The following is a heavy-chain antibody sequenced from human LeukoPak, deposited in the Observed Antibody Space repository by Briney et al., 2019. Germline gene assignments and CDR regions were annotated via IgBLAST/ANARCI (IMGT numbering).Heavy chain of an antibody. J-gene: IGHJ4*02. CDR3: AKEIGRLGVPLYDY. Sequence: GGSLRLSCAASGFTFSNYAMSWVRRAPGEGLEWVAGISDNGGGPYYADSLKGRFTISRDNSKNILYLQMNSLRAEDTAVYYCAKEIGRLGVPLYDYWGRGTLVTASS. D-gene: IGHD3/OR15-3a*01. CDR1: GFTFSNYA. CDR2: ISDNGGGP. V-gene: IGHV3-23*01.